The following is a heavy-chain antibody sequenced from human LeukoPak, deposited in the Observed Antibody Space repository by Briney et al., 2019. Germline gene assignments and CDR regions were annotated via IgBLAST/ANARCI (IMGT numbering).Heavy chain of an antibody. J-gene: IGHJ4*02. CDR3: ARTGGWPLPYFDY. CDR2: IYSTGVT. CDR1: GFTVYNNY. V-gene: IGHV3-66*03. Sequence: GGSLRLSCAASGFTVYNNYMIWIRQAPGRGLEWVSLIYSTGVTNYADSVKGRFTISRDNSKNTLYLQMNSLRAEDTAVYYCARTGGWPLPYFDYWGQGTLVTVSS. D-gene: IGHD6-19*01.